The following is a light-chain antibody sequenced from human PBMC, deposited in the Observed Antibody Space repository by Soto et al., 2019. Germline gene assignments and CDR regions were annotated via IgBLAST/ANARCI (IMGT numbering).Light chain of an antibody. V-gene: IGKV1D-12*01. CDR1: QGISTW. CDR2: DAS. Sequence: DIQMTQSPSSASSSVGYRLSITCRASQGISTWIAWYQQKPGKAPELLIYDASSLQSGVPSRFSGSGSGTDFTLTISSLQPEDFATYYCQQVNSFPLTFGGGTKVDIK. J-gene: IGKJ4*01. CDR3: QQVNSFPLT.